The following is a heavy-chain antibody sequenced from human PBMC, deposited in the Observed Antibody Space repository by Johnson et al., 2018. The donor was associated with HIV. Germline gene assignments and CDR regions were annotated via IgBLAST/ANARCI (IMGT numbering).Heavy chain of an antibody. V-gene: IGHV3-11*04. Sequence: QVQLVESGGGLVQPGGPLRLSCAASGFTVSSNYMSWIRQAPGKGLEWVSYISGSGNSIYYADSVKGRFTISRDNAKNSLYLQMNSLRAEDTAVYYCARGDGYRRAFDIWGQGTMVTVSS. CDR1: GFTVSSNY. CDR3: ARGDGYRRAFDI. CDR2: ISGSGNSI. J-gene: IGHJ3*02. D-gene: IGHD1-1*01.